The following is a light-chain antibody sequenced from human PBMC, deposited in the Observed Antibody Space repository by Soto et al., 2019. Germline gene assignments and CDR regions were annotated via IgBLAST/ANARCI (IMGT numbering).Light chain of an antibody. CDR1: SSDVGGYNY. V-gene: IGLV2-14*01. CDR2: EVS. J-gene: IGLJ1*01. CDR3: SSYTSSSTKG. Sequence: QSVLTQPASVSGSPGQSITISCTGTSSDVGGYNYVSWYQQHPGKAPELMIYEVSNRPSGVSNRFSGSKSGNTASLTISGLQAEDEADYYCSSYTSSSTKGXGTGTKVTV.